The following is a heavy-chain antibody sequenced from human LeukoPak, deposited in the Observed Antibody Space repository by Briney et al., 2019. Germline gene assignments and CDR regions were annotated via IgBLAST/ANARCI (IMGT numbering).Heavy chain of an antibody. D-gene: IGHD3-22*01. CDR1: GFTFSSSA. J-gene: IGHJ4*02. V-gene: IGHV3-23*01. Sequence: GGSLRLSCAASGFTFSSSAMSWVRQAPGKWLEWVSAIGGSGGDTYYGDSVRGRFTISRDNSKNTLYLQMNSLGAEDTAVYYCARGDYYDSSGYDRWGQGTLVTVSS. CDR3: ARGDYYDSSGYDR. CDR2: IGGSGGDT.